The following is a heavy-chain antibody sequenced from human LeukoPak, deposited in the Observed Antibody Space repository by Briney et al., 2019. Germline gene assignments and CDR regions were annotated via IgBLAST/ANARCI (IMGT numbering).Heavy chain of an antibody. J-gene: IGHJ4*02. CDR2: IIPIFGTA. D-gene: IGHD6-19*01. CDR3: ARSNSGWYNSFDY. V-gene: IGHV1-69*05. CDR1: GGTFSSYA. Sequence: GASVKVSCKASGGTFSSYAISWVRQAPGQGLEWTGGIIPIFGTANYAQKFQGRVTITTDESTSTAYMELSSLRSEDTAVYYCARSNSGWYNSFDYWGQGTLVTVSS.